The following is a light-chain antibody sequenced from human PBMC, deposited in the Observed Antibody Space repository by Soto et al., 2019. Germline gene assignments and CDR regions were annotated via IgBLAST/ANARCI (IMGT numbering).Light chain of an antibody. CDR3: QSYDSSLSGSV. CDR2: GDT. J-gene: IGLJ3*02. Sequence: QLVLTQPPSVSGAPGQRVTISCTGSSSNIGAGYDVQWYQQLPGTAPKLLIYGDTNRPSGVPDRFSGSNSGTSASLAITVLQAEDESDYYCQSYDSSLSGSVFGGGTKLTVL. V-gene: IGLV1-40*01. CDR1: SSNIGAGYD.